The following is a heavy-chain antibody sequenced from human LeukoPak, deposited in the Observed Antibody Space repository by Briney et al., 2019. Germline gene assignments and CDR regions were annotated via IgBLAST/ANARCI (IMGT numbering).Heavy chain of an antibody. D-gene: IGHD6-25*01. J-gene: IGHJ4*02. CDR1: GFTLSSYE. V-gene: IGHV3-7*01. CDR3: ARDATPQYSSGWVFFDY. CDR2: IQQSGGAT. Sequence: GGSLRLSCAASGFTLSSYEMNWVRQAPGKGLEWVANIQQSGGATHYVDSVKGRFTISRDNAMNSLYLQMNSLRVEDTAVYFCARDATPQYSSGWVFFDYWGQGTLVTVSS.